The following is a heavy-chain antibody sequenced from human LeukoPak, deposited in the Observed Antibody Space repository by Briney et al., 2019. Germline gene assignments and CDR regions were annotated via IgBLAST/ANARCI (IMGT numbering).Heavy chain of an antibody. V-gene: IGHV1-2*02. D-gene: IGHD4-17*01. CDR1: GYTFSNYY. Sequence: GASVKVSCKTSGYTFSNYYMHWVRQAPGQGLEWMGWINPNSGGTNYAQKFQGRVTMTREMSISTVYMELSRLTYDDTAVYYCARTVLLTVNGFDIWGQGTMVTVSS. CDR3: ARTVLLTVNGFDI. CDR2: INPNSGGT. J-gene: IGHJ3*02.